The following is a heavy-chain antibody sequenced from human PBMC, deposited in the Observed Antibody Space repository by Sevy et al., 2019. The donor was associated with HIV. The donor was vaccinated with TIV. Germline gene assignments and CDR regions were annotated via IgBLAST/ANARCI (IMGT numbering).Heavy chain of an antibody. CDR1: GFAFTNYYA. CDR3: ARRRANYVDHYFFYAMDV. J-gene: IGHJ6*02. CDR2: ISYDGSDK. D-gene: IGHD4-17*01. Sequence: GGSLRLSCTASGFAFTNYYAMHWVRQAPGKGLEWVALISYDGSDKFYADSVKGRFTITRDNFKNTLYLQMNCLTTEATAVYYCARRRANYVDHYFFYAMDVWGQGTTVTVSS. V-gene: IGHV3-30-3*01.